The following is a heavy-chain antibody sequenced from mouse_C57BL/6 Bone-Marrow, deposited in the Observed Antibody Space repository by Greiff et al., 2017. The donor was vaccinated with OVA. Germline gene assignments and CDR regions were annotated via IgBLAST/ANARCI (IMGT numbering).Heavy chain of an antibody. CDR2: IYPRSGNT. CDR3: ASASYYGSSYEGYYWYFDV. V-gene: IGHV1-81*01. J-gene: IGHJ1*03. CDR1: GYTFTSYG. Sequence: QVQLQQSGAELARPGASVKLSCKASGYTFTSYGISWVKQRTGPGLEWIGEIYPRSGNTYYNEKFKGKATLPADQSSSTAYIELRSLTSEVSAVYFCASASYYGSSYEGYYWYFDVWGTGTTVTVSS. D-gene: IGHD1-1*01.